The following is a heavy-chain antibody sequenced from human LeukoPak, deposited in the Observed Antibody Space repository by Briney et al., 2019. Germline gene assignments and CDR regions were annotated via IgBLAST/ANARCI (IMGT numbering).Heavy chain of an antibody. V-gene: IGHV4-59*08. CDR2: INYSGNT. CDR1: GGSISDYY. CDR3: ARLNVLNNSVLHHFDR. J-gene: IGHJ4*02. Sequence: SETLSLTCTVSGGSISDYYWSWLRQPPGKGLEWLAYINYSGNTNYNPSLKSRVTISVDTSKNHFSLKLNSVTAADTAVYYCARLNVLNNSVLHHFDRWGQGTLVTVSS. D-gene: IGHD1/OR15-1a*01.